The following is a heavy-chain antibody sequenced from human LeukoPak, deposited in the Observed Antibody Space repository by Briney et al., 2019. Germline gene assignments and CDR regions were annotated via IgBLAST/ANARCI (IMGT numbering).Heavy chain of an antibody. V-gene: IGHV4-39*07. D-gene: IGHD3-3*01. CDR3: ARYRPSITIFGTRPNAFDI. CDR2: IYYSGST. CDR1: GGPISSSSYY. J-gene: IGHJ3*02. Sequence: SETLSLTCTVSGGPISSSSYYWGWIRQPPGKGLEWIGSIYYSGSTYYNPSLKSRVTISLDTSKNQFSLKLSSVTAADTAVYYCARYRPSITIFGTRPNAFDIWGQGTMVTVSS.